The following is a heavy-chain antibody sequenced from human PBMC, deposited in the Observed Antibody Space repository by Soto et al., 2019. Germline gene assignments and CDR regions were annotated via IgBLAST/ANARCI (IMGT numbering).Heavy chain of an antibody. CDR2: IKTDGTTT. D-gene: IGHD1-7*01. J-gene: IGHJ4*02. V-gene: IGHV3-74*03. Sequence: GGSLRLSCEASGFTLSTYWMHWGLQVPWKGLVWVLRIKTDGTTTTYADSVKGRFSISRDNAKNSLYLQMNSLRDEDTAVYYCAREDWNYGIANYWGQGTLVTVSS. CDR3: AREDWNYGIANY. CDR1: GFTLSTYW.